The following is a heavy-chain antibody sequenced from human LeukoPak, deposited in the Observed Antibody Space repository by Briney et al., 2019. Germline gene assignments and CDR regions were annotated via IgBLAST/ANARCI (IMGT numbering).Heavy chain of an antibody. CDR2: ISVSGNT. J-gene: IGHJ4*02. CDR3: AKASAMIVVVSKHFDY. Sequence: GGSLRLSCAASGFTLSSYAMSWVRQAPGKGLEWVSAISVSGNTYHADSVKGRFTISRDSSKNTLYLQMNRLRAEDAAVYYCAKASAMIVVVSKHFDYWGQGTLVTVSS. CDR1: GFTLSSYA. D-gene: IGHD3-22*01. V-gene: IGHV3-23*01.